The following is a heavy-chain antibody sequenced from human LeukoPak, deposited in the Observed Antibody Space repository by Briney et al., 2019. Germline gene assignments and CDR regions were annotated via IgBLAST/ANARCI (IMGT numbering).Heavy chain of an antibody. CDR1: GFTFSSYS. D-gene: IGHD3-3*01. CDR2: ISSSSSTI. J-gene: IGHJ6*02. Sequence: GGSLRLSCAASGFTFSSYSMNWVRQAPGKGLGWVSYISSSSSTIYYADSVKGRFTISRDNAKNSLYLQMNSLRAEDTAVYYCAREAYYDFWSGYYPPYYYYGMDVWGQGTTVTVSS. V-gene: IGHV3-48*01. CDR3: AREAYYDFWSGYYPPYYYYGMDV.